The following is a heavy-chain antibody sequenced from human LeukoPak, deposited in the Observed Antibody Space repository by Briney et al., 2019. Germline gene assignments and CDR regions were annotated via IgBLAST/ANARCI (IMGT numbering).Heavy chain of an antibody. CDR2: INSDGSEG. CDR1: GFTFSGFW. CDR3: ASVGALGY. Sequence: GGSLRLSCAVSGFTFSGFWMSWSRQAPGKGLEWVASINSDGSEGYYADVVKGRFTISRDNAKNSLYLQMNSLRAEDTAVYYCASVGALGYWGQGTLVTVSS. V-gene: IGHV3-7*03. J-gene: IGHJ4*02. D-gene: IGHD1-26*01.